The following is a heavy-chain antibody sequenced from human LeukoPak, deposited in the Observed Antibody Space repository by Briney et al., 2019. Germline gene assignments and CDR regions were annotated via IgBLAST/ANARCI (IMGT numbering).Heavy chain of an antibody. CDR3: AKETRYGSGSYYQPSFDY. Sequence: PGGSLRLSCAASGFTFDDYAMHWVRQAPGKGLEWVSLISGDGGSTYYADSVKGRFTISRDSSKNSLYLQMNSLRTEDTALYYCAKETRYGSGSYYQPSFDYWGQGILVTVSS. CDR1: GFTFDDYA. V-gene: IGHV3-43*02. D-gene: IGHD3-10*01. J-gene: IGHJ4*02. CDR2: ISGDGGST.